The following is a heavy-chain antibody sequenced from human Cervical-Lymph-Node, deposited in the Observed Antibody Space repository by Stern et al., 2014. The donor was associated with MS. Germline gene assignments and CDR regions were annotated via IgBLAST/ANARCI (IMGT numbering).Heavy chain of an antibody. CDR2: IYYSGST. Sequence: QVQLQESGPGLVKPSQTLSLTCTVSGGPISSGGYYWSWIRQHPGKGLEWIGYIYYSGSTYYNPSLKSRVTISVDTSKNQFSLKLSSVTAADTAVYYCAAELGGSYYFDYWGQGTLVTVSS. V-gene: IGHV4-31*03. D-gene: IGHD1-26*01. J-gene: IGHJ4*02. CDR3: AAELGGSYYFDY. CDR1: GGPISSGGYY.